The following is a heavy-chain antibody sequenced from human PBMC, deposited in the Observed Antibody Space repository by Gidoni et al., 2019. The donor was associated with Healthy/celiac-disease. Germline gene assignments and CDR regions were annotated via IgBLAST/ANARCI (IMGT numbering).Heavy chain of an antibody. D-gene: IGHD2-15*01. CDR3: ARGDIVVVVAAINDAFDI. J-gene: IGHJ3*02. CDR1: GFTFSSYA. Sequence: QVQLVESGGGVVQPGRSLRLSCAASGFTFSSYAMHWVRQAPGKGLEWVAVISYDGSNKYYADSVKGRFTISRDNSKNTLYLQMNSLRAEDTAVYYCARGDIVVVVAAINDAFDIWGQGTMVTVSS. CDR2: ISYDGSNK. V-gene: IGHV3-30-3*01.